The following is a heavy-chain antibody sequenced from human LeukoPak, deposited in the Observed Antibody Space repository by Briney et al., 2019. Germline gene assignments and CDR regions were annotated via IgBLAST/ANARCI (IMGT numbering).Heavy chain of an antibody. CDR3: AKGSKAVLFTRDHYMDV. Sequence: GGSLRLSCAASGFIFSTYEMNWVRQAPGKGLEWLSYISYNSRSIYYADSVRGRFTISRDNSKNTLYLQMNSLRAEDTAVYFCAKGSKAVLFTRDHYMDVWGKGTTVTISS. D-gene: IGHD6-19*01. CDR1: GFIFSTYE. V-gene: IGHV3-48*01. J-gene: IGHJ6*03. CDR2: ISYNSRSI.